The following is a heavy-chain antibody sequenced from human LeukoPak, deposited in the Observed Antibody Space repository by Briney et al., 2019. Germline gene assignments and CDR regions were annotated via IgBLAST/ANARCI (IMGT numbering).Heavy chain of an antibody. J-gene: IGHJ5*02. D-gene: IGHD5-18*01. V-gene: IGHV4-39*07. CDR3: ARGHQGESGYSYGWNWFDP. CDR2: IYYSGST. Sequence: SETLSLTCTVSGGSISSSSYYWGWIRQPPGKGLEWIGSIYYSGSTYYNPSLKSRVTISVDTSKNQFSLKLSSVTAADTAVYYCARGHQGESGYSYGWNWFDPWGQGTLVTVSS. CDR1: GGSISSSSYY.